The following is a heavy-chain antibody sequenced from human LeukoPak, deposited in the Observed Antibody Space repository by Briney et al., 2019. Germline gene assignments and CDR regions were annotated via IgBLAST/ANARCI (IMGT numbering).Heavy chain of an antibody. CDR1: GYTFTSYG. CDR3: ARVDYYDSSGYYLLGSDY. D-gene: IGHD3-22*01. CDR2: ISAYNGNT. V-gene: IGHV1-18*01. Sequence: ASVKVSCKASGYTFTSYGISWVRQAPGQGLEWMGWISAYNGNTNYAQKLQGRVTMTTDTSTSTAYMELRSLRSDDTAVYYCARVDYYDSSGYYLLGSDYWGQGTLVTVSS. J-gene: IGHJ4*02.